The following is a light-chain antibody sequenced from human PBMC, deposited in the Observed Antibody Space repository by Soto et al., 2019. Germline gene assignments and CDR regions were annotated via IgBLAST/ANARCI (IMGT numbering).Light chain of an antibody. Sequence: EIVMTQSPATLSVSPGERATLSCRASQSVSSNLAWYQQKPGQAPRLLIYGASTRATGIPARFSGSGSGTEFTLTISSLQSADFAVYYCQQYNNWRRTFGQGTKLEIK. CDR1: QSVSSN. V-gene: IGKV3-15*01. CDR3: QQYNNWRRT. CDR2: GAS. J-gene: IGKJ2*01.